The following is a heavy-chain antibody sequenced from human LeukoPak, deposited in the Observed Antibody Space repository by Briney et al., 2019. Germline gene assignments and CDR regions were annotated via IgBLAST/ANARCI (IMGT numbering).Heavy chain of an antibody. D-gene: IGHD3-22*01. Sequence: GASVKVSCKASGYTFTGYYMHWVRQAPGQGLEWMGWINPNSGGTNYAQKFQGRVTMTRDTSMSTACMELSRLRSDDTAVYYCARDEDYYDSSGYYRTWGQGTLVTVSS. CDR2: INPNSGGT. V-gene: IGHV1-2*02. CDR3: ARDEDYYDSSGYYRT. J-gene: IGHJ5*02. CDR1: GYTFTGYY.